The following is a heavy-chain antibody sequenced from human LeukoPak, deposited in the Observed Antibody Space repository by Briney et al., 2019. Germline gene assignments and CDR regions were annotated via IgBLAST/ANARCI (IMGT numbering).Heavy chain of an antibody. D-gene: IGHD3-10*01. CDR2: TSSDLNVK. V-gene: IGHV3-30-3*01. J-gene: IGHJ4*02. Sequence: GGSLGLSCAASGFTFRDYVIHWVRQAPGKGLEWVAVTSSDLNVKLYADSVKGRFTISRDNSRSTLYLQMNSLRPEDSAIYYCAREGYYGSGSPPSLYFDYWGQGTLVTVSS. CDR3: AREGYYGSGSPPSLYFDY. CDR1: GFTFRDYV.